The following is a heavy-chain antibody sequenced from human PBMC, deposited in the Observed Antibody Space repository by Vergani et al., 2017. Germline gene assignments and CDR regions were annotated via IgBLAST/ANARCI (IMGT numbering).Heavy chain of an antibody. CDR3: ARGSCLGGSCYKPLFDY. CDR1: GASIRSSNYY. CDR2: IYYSGST. J-gene: IGHJ4*02. V-gene: IGHV4-39*01. D-gene: IGHD2-15*01. Sequence: QLQLQESCPGLVKPSATLSLPCSVSGASIRSSNYYWGWIRPPPVKGLEWIASIYYSGSTYYNPSLKSRVTMSVDTSKIQFSLNLTSVTAADTAVYFCARGSCLGGSCYKPLFDYWGQGILVTVSS.